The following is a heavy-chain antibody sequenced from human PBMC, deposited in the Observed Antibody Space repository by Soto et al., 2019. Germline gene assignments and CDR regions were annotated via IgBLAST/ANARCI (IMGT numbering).Heavy chain of an antibody. D-gene: IGHD3-22*01. V-gene: IGHV3-11*06. CDR3: ARDTPYYYDSSGYHFAY. J-gene: IGHJ4*02. Sequence: GGSLRLSCAASGFTFSDYYMSWIRQAPGKGLEWVSYISSSSSYTNYADSVKGRFTISRDNAKNSLYLQMNSLRAEDTAVYYCARDTPYYYDSSGYHFAYWGQGTLVTVSS. CDR1: GFTFSDYY. CDR2: ISSSSSYT.